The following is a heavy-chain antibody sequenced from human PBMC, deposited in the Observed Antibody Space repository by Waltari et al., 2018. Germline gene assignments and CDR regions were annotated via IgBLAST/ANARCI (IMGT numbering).Heavy chain of an antibody. J-gene: IGHJ4*02. V-gene: IGHV4-39*02. Sequence: QLQLQESGPGLVKSSETLSLTCTVSGGSISSSGYYWGCIRQPPGKGLEWIGTIDYSVTAFSTTSLKSRVTISVDTAKRQFSLKLNSVTAADAAVYYCVRDFGDHRTDYWGQGTLVTVSS. CDR2: IDYSVTA. CDR1: GGSISSSGYY. CDR3: VRDFGDHRTDY. D-gene: IGHD4-17*01.